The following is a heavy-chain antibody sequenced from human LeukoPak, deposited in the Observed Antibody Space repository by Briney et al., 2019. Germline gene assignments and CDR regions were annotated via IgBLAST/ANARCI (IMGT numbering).Heavy chain of an antibody. Sequence: SETLSLTCTVSGGSISSGGYYWSWIRQHPGKGLEWIGYIYYSGSTYYNPSLKSRVTISVDTSKNQFSLKLSSVTAADTAVYYCARVPTSFYDSSGHYIDYWGQGTLVIVSS. CDR1: GGSISSGGYY. V-gene: IGHV4-31*03. D-gene: IGHD3-22*01. J-gene: IGHJ4*02. CDR3: ARVPTSFYDSSGHYIDY. CDR2: IYYSGST.